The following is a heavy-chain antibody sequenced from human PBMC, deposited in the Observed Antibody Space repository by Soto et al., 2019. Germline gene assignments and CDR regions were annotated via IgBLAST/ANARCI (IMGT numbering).Heavy chain of an antibody. CDR2: ISSDGGGT. D-gene: IGHD1-1*01. J-gene: IGHJ2*01. CDR3: AKRRGQQLENWQFDV. Sequence: EVQLLESGGGLVQPGGSLRLSCVASGFSFSDRAMAWVRLAPGKGLEWVSDISSDGGGTFYADSVKGRFTISRDNVKKTVHLQMNRLRDEDTATYYCAKRRGQQLENWQFDVWGRGSLVSVAS. V-gene: IGHV3-23*01. CDR1: GFSFSDRA.